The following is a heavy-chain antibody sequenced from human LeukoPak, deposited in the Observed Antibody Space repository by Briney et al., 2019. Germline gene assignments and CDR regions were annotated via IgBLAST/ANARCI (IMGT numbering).Heavy chain of an antibody. V-gene: IGHV4-59*01. J-gene: IGHJ5*02. D-gene: IGHD6-13*01. CDR1: GGSISSYY. CDR2: TYYSGST. Sequence: SETLSLTCTVSGGSISSYYWSWIRQPPGKGLEWIGYTYYSGSTNYNPSLKSRVTISVDTSTNQFSLRLSSVTAADTAVYYCARENPTAAAGWFDPWGQGTLVTVSS. CDR3: ARENPTAAAGWFDP.